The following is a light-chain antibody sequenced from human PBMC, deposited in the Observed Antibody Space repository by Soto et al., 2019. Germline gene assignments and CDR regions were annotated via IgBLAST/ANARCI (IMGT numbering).Light chain of an antibody. J-gene: IGKJ2*01. CDR1: QSLAYIDGNTY. CDR2: KVS. Sequence: EVVMTQSPLSLPVTLGQPASISCRSSQSLAYIDGNTYLSWFQKRPGQSPRRIIYKVSNRESGVPDRFSGSGSGTDFTLKISRVEAEDVGVYYCMQGTHWPPYTFGQGTKLEIK. CDR3: MQGTHWPPYT. V-gene: IGKV2-30*01.